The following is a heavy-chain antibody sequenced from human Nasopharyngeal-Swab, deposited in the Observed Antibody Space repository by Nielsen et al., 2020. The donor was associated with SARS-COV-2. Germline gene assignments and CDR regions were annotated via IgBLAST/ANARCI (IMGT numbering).Heavy chain of an antibody. CDR1: GFSLSTSGMC. CDR3: GAGQNYFDY. J-gene: IGHJ4*02. Sequence: SGPTLVKPTQTLTLTCTFSGFSLSTSGMCVSWIRQPPGKGLEWIGYIYYSGSTNYNPSLKSRVTISVDTSKNQFSLKLSSVTAADTAVYYCGAGQNYFDYWGQGTLVTVSS. V-gene: IGHV4-61*08. D-gene: IGHD6-13*01. CDR2: IYYSGST.